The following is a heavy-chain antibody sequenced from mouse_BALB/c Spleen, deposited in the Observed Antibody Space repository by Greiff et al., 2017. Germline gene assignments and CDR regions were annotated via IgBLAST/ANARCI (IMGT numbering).Heavy chain of an antibody. D-gene: IGHD3-1*01. J-gene: IGHJ4*01. CDR2: INPSNGRT. CDR3: ADEGSSGYYAMDY. Sequence: QVQLQQPGAELVKPGASVKLSCKASGYTFTSYWMHWVKQRPGQGLEWIGEINPSNGRTNYNEKFKSKATLTVDKSSSTAYMQLSSLTSEDSAVYYCADEGSSGYYAMDYWGQGTSVTVSS. V-gene: IGHV1S81*02. CDR1: GYTFTSYW.